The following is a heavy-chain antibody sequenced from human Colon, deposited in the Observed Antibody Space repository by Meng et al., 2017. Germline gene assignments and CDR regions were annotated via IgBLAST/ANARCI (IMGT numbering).Heavy chain of an antibody. CDR2: IRSKSDNYAT. V-gene: IGHV3-73*01. Sequence: GESLKISCAASGFTFSGSHMHWVRQVSGKGLEWVGHIRSKSDNYATAYAASVEGRFTISRDDSKNTAYLHMNSPKTEDTAVYYCSRQTESTHDFWGQGTLVTGSS. CDR1: GFTFSGSH. J-gene: IGHJ4*02. CDR3: SRQTESTHDF.